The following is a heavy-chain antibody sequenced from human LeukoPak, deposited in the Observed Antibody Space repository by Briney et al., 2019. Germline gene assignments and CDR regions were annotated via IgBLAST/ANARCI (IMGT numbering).Heavy chain of an antibody. CDR2: IIPIFGTA. J-gene: IGHJ3*02. V-gene: IGHV1-69*13. Sequence: GASVKVSCKASGGTFSSYAISWVRQAPGQGLEWMGGIIPIFGTANYAQKFQGRVTITADESTSTAYMELSRLRSDDAAVYYCANLSGGTREFLPHDAFDIWGQGTMVTVSS. CDR3: ANLSGGTREFLPHDAFDI. CDR1: GGTFSSYA. D-gene: IGHD3-16*01.